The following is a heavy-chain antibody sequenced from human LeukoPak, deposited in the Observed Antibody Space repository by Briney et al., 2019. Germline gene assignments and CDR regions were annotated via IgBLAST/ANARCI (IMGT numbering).Heavy chain of an antibody. CDR3: ASNLNGGYPYYFDY. J-gene: IGHJ4*02. D-gene: IGHD2-8*01. Sequence: PGGSLRLSCAASGFTFSSYAMSWVRQAPGKGLEWVSAISGSGGSTYYADSVKGRFTISRDNAKNSLYLQMNSLRAEDTAVYYCASNLNGGYPYYFDYWGQGTLVTVSS. CDR1: GFTFSSYA. CDR2: ISGSGGST. V-gene: IGHV3-23*01.